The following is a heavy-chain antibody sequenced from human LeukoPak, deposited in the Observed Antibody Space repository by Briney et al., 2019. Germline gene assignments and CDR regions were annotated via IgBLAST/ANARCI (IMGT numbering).Heavy chain of an antibody. CDR3: AKDGLF. V-gene: IGHV3-23*01. CDR2: IRGSGVST. J-gene: IGHJ4*02. Sequence: GGSLSLSCAVSGVTFTSYAMSWVRQAPGNGLEWVSGIRGSGVSTYYADSVTGRFTISRDNSRNTLYLEMNRVRAEDTAVYYWAKDGLFGGQGTLVTVSS. CDR1: GVTFTSYA.